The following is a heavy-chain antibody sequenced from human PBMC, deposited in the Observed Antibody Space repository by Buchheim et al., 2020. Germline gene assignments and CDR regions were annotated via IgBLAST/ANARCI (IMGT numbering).Heavy chain of an antibody. V-gene: IGHV1-69*01. CDR1: GGTFSSYA. CDR2: IIPIFGTA. Sequence: QVQLVQSGAEVKKPGSSVKVSCKASGGTFSSYAISWVRQAPGQGLEWMGGIIPIFGTANYAQKFQGRVTITADDSTSTAHMELSSLRSEDTAVYYCARQDPGRSLLWFYGMDVWGQGTT. D-gene: IGHD3-10*01. J-gene: IGHJ6*02. CDR3: ARQDPGRSLLWFYGMDV.